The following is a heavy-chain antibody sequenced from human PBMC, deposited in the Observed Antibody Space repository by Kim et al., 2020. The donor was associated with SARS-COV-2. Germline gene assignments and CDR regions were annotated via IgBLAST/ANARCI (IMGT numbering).Heavy chain of an antibody. CDR3: ARNLREYCSGGNCYALGY. Sequence: GGSLRLSCAASGFLVSSHYMSWVRQAPGKGLEWVSVLYSSGNTYNSDSVKGRFTISRDTSKNTVDLQMNSLRVEDTAVYYCARNLREYCSGGNCYALGYWGQGTQVTVSS. J-gene: IGHJ4*02. CDR2: LYSSGNT. V-gene: IGHV3-53*01. CDR1: GFLVSSHY. D-gene: IGHD2-15*01.